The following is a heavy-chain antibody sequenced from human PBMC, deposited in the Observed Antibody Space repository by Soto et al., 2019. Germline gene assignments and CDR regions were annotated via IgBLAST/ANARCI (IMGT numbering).Heavy chain of an antibody. CDR1: GFTFSSYA. Sequence: QVQLVESGGGVVRPGRSLRLSCAASGFTFSSYAMRWVRQAPGRGLEWVAFISYDGSNNYYADSVKGRFTISRDNSKNTLYLQMNSLRAEDTAVYYCARDFHPYSGSYFANYWGQGTLVTVSS. V-gene: IGHV3-30-3*01. J-gene: IGHJ4*02. D-gene: IGHD1-26*01. CDR3: ARDFHPYSGSYFANY. CDR2: ISYDGSNN.